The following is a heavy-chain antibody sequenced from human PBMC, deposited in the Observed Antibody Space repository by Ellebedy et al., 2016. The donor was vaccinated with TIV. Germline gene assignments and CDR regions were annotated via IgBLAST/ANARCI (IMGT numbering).Heavy chain of an antibody. D-gene: IGHD3-10*01. CDR3: ARQPFGFGELWSSDAFDI. V-gene: IGHV1-18*01. CDR2: LSAYNGNT. Sequence: TSVKVSCKASGYTFTSYGISWVRQAPGQGLEWMGWLSAYNGNTNYAQKLQGRVTMTTDTSASTAYMELSSLRSEDTAVYYCARQPFGFGELWSSDAFDIWGQGTMVTVSS. J-gene: IGHJ3*02. CDR1: GYTFTSYG.